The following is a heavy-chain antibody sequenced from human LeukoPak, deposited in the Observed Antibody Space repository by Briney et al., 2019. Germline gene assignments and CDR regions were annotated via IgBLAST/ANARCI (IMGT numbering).Heavy chain of an antibody. J-gene: IGHJ6*02. V-gene: IGHV4-59*01. CDR3: AREKYPYGMDV. CDR2: IYYSGST. Sequence: PSETLSLTCAVYGGSFSGYYWSWIRQPPGKGLEWIGYIYYSGSTNYNPSLKSRVTISVDTSKNQFSLKLSSVTAADTAVYYCAREKYPYGMDVWGQGTTVTVSS. CDR1: GGSFSGYY. D-gene: IGHD2-2*01.